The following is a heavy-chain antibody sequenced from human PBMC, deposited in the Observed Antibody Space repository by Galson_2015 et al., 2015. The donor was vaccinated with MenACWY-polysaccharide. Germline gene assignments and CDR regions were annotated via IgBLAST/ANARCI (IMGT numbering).Heavy chain of an antibody. CDR2: ISTSGTNI. D-gene: IGHD3-22*01. CDR3: AKVGLKWVLPRDYSFYMDV. Sequence: SLRLSCAASGFTFSDYYMNWVRQAPGKGLEWVSYISTSGTNIYHADSVKGRFTISRDNAKNSRYLQMNSLRAEDTAVYYCAKVGLKWVLPRDYSFYMDVWGKWTMVTVSS. V-gene: IGHV3-11*01. CDR1: GFTFSDYY. J-gene: IGHJ6*03.